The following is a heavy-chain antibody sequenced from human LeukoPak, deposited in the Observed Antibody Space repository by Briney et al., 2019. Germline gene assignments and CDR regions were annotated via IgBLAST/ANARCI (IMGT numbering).Heavy chain of an antibody. V-gene: IGHV4-4*07. CDR1: GGSINNYY. CDR3: ARVVVITTQYWYFDL. J-gene: IGHJ2*01. CDR2: IYTSGST. D-gene: IGHD3-22*01. Sequence: KSSETLSLTCTVSGGSINNYYWSWIRQPAGKGLEWIGRIYTSGSTHYNPSLKSRVTMSVDTSKNQFSLKLSSVTAADTAVYFCARVVVITTQYWYFDLWGRGTLVTVSS.